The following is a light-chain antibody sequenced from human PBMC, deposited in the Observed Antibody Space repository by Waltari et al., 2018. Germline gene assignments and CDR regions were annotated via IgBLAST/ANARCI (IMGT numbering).Light chain of an antibody. CDR3: QSYDSSLSGWV. J-gene: IGLJ3*02. V-gene: IGLV1-40*01. CDR1: NIGAVYD. CDR2: GNS. Sequence: QSVLTQPPSSSGAPGQRVTIANIGAVYDVHWYQQLPGTAPKLLICGNSNRPSGVPDRFSGSKSGTSASLAITGLQAEDEADYYCQSYDSSLSGWVFGGGTKLTVL.